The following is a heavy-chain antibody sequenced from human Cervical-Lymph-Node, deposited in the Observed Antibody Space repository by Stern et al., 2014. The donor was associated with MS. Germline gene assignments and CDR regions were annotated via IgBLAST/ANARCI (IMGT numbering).Heavy chain of an antibody. D-gene: IGHD3-10*01. V-gene: IGHV4-34*01. CDR1: GGSFSGSY. Sequence: QVQLQQWGAGLLKPSETLSLTCAVYGGSFSGSYWSWIRQPPGKGLERIGEINHSGSTNYNPCLKRRVTKSVETSKNQFSLKLSSVTAADTAVYYCACRRRGPIGYWGQGTLVTVSS. CDR3: ACRRRGPIGY. J-gene: IGHJ4*02. CDR2: INHSGST.